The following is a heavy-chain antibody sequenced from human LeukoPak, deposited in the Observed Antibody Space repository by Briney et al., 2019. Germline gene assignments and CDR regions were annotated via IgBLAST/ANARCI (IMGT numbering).Heavy chain of an antibody. V-gene: IGHV3-23*01. J-gene: IGHJ4*02. CDR2: ISGRGGST. CDR1: GFTFSSYA. D-gene: IGHD3-10*01. CDR3: AKAYGSGIENLDY. Sequence: GGSLRLSCAASGFTFSSYAMTWVRQAPGKRLEWVSTISGRGGSTYYADSVKGRFIISRDNSKNTLYLQMNSLRGEDTAVYYCAKAYGSGIENLDYWGQGTLVTVSS.